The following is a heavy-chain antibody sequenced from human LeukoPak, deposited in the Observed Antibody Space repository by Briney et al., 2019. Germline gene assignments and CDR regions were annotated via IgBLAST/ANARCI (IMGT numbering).Heavy chain of an antibody. Sequence: GASVKVSCKASGYTFTGYYMHWVRQAPGQGLEWMGWINPNSGGTNYAQKFQGRVTMTRDTSISTAYMELSRLRSDDTAVYYCARASGSSGWRYIDTRSQYAFDIWGQGTMVTVSS. J-gene: IGHJ3*02. V-gene: IGHV1-2*02. CDR2: INPNSGGT. CDR3: ARASGSSGWRYIDTRSQYAFDI. D-gene: IGHD6-19*01. CDR1: GYTFTGYY.